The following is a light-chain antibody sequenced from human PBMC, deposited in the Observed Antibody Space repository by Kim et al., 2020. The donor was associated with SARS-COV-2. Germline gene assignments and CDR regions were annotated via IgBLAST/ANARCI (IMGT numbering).Light chain of an antibody. CDR1: RLGNKY. CDR3: QAWDSTTTV. V-gene: IGLV3-1*01. J-gene: IGLJ2*01. CDR2: QDT. Sequence: SVSPGQTASITCSGDRLGNKYVCWYQQNPGQSPVVVIYQDTQRPSGIPERFSGSNSGNTATLTISGTQAMDEADYYCQAWDSTTTVFGGWTKLTVL.